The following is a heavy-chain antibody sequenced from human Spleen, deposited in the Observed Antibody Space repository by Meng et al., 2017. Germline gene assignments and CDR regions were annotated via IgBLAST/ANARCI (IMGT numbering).Heavy chain of an antibody. J-gene: IGHJ6*02. V-gene: IGHV4-61*10. CDR3: ARSILVEGANPNYYYYGMDV. D-gene: IGHD1-26*01. Sequence: SETLSLTCTVSGGSISSGSYYWSWIRQPAGKGLEWIGYIYYSGSTNYNPSLKSRVTISVDTSKNQFSLKLSSVTAADTAVYYCARSILVEGANPNYYYYGMDVWGQGTTVTVSS. CDR2: IYYSGST. CDR1: GGSISSGSYY.